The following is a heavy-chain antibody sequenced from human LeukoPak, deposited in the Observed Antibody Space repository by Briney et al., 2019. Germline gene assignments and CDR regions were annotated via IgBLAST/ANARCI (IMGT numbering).Heavy chain of an antibody. V-gene: IGHV4-39*02. CDR2: IYYSGST. J-gene: IGHJ6*03. CDR3: ARTQYSTSPEGYYYYYMDV. CDR1: GGSISSTSYY. D-gene: IGHD6-6*01. Sequence: SETLSLTCTVSGGSISSTSYYWGWIRQPPGKGLECIGSIYYSGSTSYNPSLRSRVTISVDTSKDHFSLKLSSVAAADTAVYYCARTQYSTSPEGYYYYYMDVWGKGTTLTVSS.